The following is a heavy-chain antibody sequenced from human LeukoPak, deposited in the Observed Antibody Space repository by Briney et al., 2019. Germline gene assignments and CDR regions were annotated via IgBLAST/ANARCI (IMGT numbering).Heavy chain of an antibody. CDR2: INHSGST. D-gene: IGHD3-9*01. J-gene: IGHJ4*02. CDR3: ARVSQYYDILTGYYIEYYFDY. CDR1: GGSFSGYY. V-gene: IGHV4-34*01. Sequence: PSETLSLTCAVYGGSFSGYYWSWIRQPPGKGLEWIGEINHSGSTNYNPSLRSRVTISVDTSKNQFSLKLSSVTAADTAVYYCARVSQYYDILTGYYIEYYFDYWGQGTLVTVSS.